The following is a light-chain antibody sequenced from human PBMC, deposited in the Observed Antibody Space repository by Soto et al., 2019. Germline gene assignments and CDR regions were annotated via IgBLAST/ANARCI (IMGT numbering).Light chain of an antibody. CDR3: VSYTTSASYV. CDR1: SSDVGNYIF. CDR2: DIN. Sequence: QSALTQPASVSWSPGQSITISCTGTSSDVGNYIFVSWYRQHPGKAPKLMIYDINNRPSGVSNRFSGSKSGNTASLTISGLQAEDEADYYCVSYTTSASYVFGTGTKLTVL. V-gene: IGLV2-14*01. J-gene: IGLJ1*01.